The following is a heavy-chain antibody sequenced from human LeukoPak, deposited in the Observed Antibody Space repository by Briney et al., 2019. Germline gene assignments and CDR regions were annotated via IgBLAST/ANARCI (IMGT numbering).Heavy chain of an antibody. CDR3: ARDLGSRRYYSYFDY. CDR2: IYYSGGT. D-gene: IGHD1-26*01. CDR1: GGSINNYY. J-gene: IGHJ4*02. V-gene: IGHV4-59*01. Sequence: SETLSLTCTVSGGSINNYYWSWIRQPPGKGLEWIGYIYYSGGTSYNPSLKSRVTISIDTSKNQFSLRLSSVAASDTAMYFCARDLGSRRYYSYFDYWGQGTLVTVSS.